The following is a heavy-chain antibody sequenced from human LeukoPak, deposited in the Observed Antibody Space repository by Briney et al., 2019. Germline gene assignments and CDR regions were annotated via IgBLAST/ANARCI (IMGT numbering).Heavy chain of an antibody. CDR2: IKQDGSEK. CDR1: GSTFSGYW. J-gene: IGHJ4*02. D-gene: IGHD6-19*01. CDR3: AGGTGWLIDY. V-gene: IGHV3-7*04. Sequence: PGGSLRLSCAASGSTFSGYWMNGVRQVPGKGLEWVANIKQDGSEKYYVDSVKGRFTISRDNAKNSLYLQLNSLRAEDTAVYYCAGGTGWLIDYWGQGTLVTVSS.